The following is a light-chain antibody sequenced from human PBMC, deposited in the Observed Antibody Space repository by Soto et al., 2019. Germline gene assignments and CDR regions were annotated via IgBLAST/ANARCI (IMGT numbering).Light chain of an antibody. V-gene: IGLV2-14*01. CDR2: EVT. CDR3: SSYTTSGTPV. J-gene: IGLJ3*02. Sequence: ALTQPASVSGSPGQSITISCTGTSSDVGGYNYLSWYQQHPGKAPKVMIYEVTNRPSGVSNRFSGSKSGNTASLTISGLQAEDEADYFCSSYTTSGTPVFGGGTQLTVL. CDR1: SSDVGGYNY.